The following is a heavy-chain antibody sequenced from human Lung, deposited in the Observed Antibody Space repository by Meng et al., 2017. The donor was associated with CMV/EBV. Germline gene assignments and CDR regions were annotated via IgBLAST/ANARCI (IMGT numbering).Heavy chain of an antibody. V-gene: IGHV4-61*01. CDR1: GGSVSSGSYY. CDR3: AKIDRIVVVPADGHHSAAFDI. J-gene: IGHJ3*02. Sequence: SETLSLXXTVSGGSVSSGSYYWSWIRQPPGKRLEWIGYIYYSGSTNYNPSLKSRVTISVDTSKNQFSLRLSSVTAADTAVYYCAKIDRIVVVPADGHHSAAFDIWGQGXMVTVSS. D-gene: IGHD2-2*01. CDR2: IYYSGST.